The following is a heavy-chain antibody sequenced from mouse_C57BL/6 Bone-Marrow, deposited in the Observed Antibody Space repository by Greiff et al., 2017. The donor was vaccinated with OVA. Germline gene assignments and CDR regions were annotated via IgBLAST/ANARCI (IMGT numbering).Heavy chain of an antibody. J-gene: IGHJ1*03. V-gene: IGHV3-6*01. Sequence: EVHLVESGPGLVKPSQSLSLTCSVTGYSITSGYYWNWIRQFPGNKLEWMGYISYDGSNNYNPSLKNRISITRDTSKNQFFLKLNSVTTEDTATYYCARNYGYFDVWGTGTTVTVSS. CDR2: ISYDGSN. CDR1: GYSITSGYY. CDR3: ARNYGYFDV.